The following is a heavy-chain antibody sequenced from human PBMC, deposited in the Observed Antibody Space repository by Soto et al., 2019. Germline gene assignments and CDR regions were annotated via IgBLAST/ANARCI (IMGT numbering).Heavy chain of an antibody. J-gene: IGHJ6*02. V-gene: IGHV3-30*18. CDR2: ISYDGSNK. D-gene: IGHD2-15*01. CDR1: GFTFSSYG. Sequence: QVQLVESGGGVVQPGRSLRLSCAASGFTFSSYGMHWVRQAPGKGLEWVAVISYDGSNKYYADSVKGRFTSSRAKSKHTLDPQMKGLRAEDTAGYYCAKDVRSSTSYYYGMDVWGQGTTVTVSS. CDR3: AKDVRSSTSYYYGMDV.